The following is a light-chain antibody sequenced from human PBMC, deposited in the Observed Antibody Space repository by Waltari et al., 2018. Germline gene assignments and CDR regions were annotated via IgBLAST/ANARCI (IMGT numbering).Light chain of an antibody. Sequence: DIQMTQSPSSLSASIGDRVTITCRASETISHHFNWYQQRPGKAPELLIYAASSLQSGDPSKFSGLGSGTDFTLTIDSLQPEDVATYYCQQSYSTPFTFGPGTKVDIK. CDR3: QQSYSTPFT. CDR2: AAS. J-gene: IGKJ3*01. V-gene: IGKV1-39*01. CDR1: ETISHH.